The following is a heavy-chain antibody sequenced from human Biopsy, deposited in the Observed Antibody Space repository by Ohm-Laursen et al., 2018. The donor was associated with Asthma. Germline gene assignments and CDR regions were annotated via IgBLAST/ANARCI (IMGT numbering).Heavy chain of an antibody. Sequence: ASVKVSCKVSGYTLIGCHIHWMRQAPGQGLEWMGRINPNSGGTNYAQKFQGRVTMTRDTSISTAYMEVSRLRSDDTAVYYCARGQKSAGDRWFDSWGQGTLVTVSS. V-gene: IGHV1-2*06. CDR1: GYTLIGCH. CDR2: INPNSGGT. J-gene: IGHJ5*01. D-gene: IGHD6-13*01. CDR3: ARGQKSAGDRWFDS.